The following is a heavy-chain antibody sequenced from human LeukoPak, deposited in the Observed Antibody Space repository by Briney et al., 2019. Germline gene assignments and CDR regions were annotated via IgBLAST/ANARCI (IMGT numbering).Heavy chain of an antibody. D-gene: IGHD3-3*01. V-gene: IGHV4-39*01. CDR3: ARQNNFDFWSGFFDY. Sequence: KSSETLSLTCTVSGGSFSNYNYYWGWIRQSPGKGLEWIGSIHYVGSTYYNPSLKSRVTISVDTSKNQFSLNLSSVTAADTAVYYCARQNNFDFWSGFFDYWGLGALVTDSS. CDR2: IHYVGST. J-gene: IGHJ4*02. CDR1: GGSFSNYNYY.